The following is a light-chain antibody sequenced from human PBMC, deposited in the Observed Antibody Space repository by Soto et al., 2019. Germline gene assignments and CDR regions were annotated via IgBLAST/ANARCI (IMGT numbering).Light chain of an antibody. CDR2: AAS. CDR1: QGISSY. J-gene: IGKJ1*01. V-gene: IGKV1-8*01. Sequence: IQMTQSPSTLSGSVGDRVTITCLASQGISSYLAWYQQKPGKAPKLLIYAASTLQSWVPSRFSGSGSGTDFTLTISCLQSEDFATYYCQQYYSYPRTFGQGTKVDIK. CDR3: QQYYSYPRT.